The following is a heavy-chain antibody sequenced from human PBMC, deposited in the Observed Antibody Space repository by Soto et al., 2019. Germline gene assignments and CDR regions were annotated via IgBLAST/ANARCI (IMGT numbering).Heavy chain of an antibody. CDR3: ASGGEQWLVFAFDI. Sequence: ASVRDSCKPFAYTFTSYGILRMRQAPGQGLEWMGWISAYNGNTNYAQKLQGKVTMTTDTSTSTAYMELRSPRSDDTAVYYCASGGEQWLVFAFDIWGQGTMVTVS. CDR2: ISAYNGNT. V-gene: IGHV1-18*01. D-gene: IGHD6-19*01. CDR1: AYTFTSYG. J-gene: IGHJ3*02.